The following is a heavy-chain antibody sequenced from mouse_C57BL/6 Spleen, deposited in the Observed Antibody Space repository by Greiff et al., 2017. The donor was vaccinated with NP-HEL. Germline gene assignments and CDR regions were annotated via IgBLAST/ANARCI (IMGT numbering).Heavy chain of an antibody. CDR2: ISDGGSYT. Sequence: EVKVEESGGGLVKPGGSLKLSCAASGFTFSSYAMSWVRQTPEKRLEWVATISDGGSYTYYPDNVKGRFTISRDNAKNNLYLQMSHLKSEDTAMYYCAREGGKYFDYWGQGTTLTVSS. CDR1: GFTFSSYA. D-gene: IGHD1-1*02. J-gene: IGHJ2*01. CDR3: AREGGKYFDY. V-gene: IGHV5-4*01.